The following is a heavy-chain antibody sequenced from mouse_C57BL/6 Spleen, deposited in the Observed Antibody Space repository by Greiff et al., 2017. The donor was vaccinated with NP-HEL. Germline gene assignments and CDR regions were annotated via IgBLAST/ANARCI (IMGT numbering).Heavy chain of an antibody. CDR2: IYPGSGNT. D-gene: IGHD1-3*01. Sequence: VKLMESGAELVRPGASVKLSCKASGYTFTDYYINWVKQRPGQGLEWIARIYPGSGNTYYNEKFKGKATLTAEKSSSTAYMQLSSLTSEDSAVYFCARQLSYWGQGTTLTVSS. CDR1: GYTFTDYY. J-gene: IGHJ2*01. CDR3: ARQLSY. V-gene: IGHV1-76*01.